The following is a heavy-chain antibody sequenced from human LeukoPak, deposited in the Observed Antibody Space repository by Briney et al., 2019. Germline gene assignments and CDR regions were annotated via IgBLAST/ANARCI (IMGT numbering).Heavy chain of an antibody. J-gene: IGHJ4*02. Sequence: GGSLRLSCAASGFTFDDYAMHWVRQAPGKGLEWVSGISWNSGSIGYADSVKGRFTISRDNAKNSLCLQMNSLRAEDMALYYCAKDSSSWLEYYFDYWGQGTLVTVSS. CDR2: ISWNSGSI. CDR3: AKDSSSWLEYYFDY. V-gene: IGHV3-9*03. D-gene: IGHD6-13*01. CDR1: GFTFDDYA.